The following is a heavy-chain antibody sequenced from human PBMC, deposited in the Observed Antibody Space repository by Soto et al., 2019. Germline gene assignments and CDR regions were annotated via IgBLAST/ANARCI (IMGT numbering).Heavy chain of an antibody. CDR1: GFTFSSYG. Sequence: PGGTLRLSCAASGFTFSSYGMHWVRQAPGKGLEWVAVISYDGSNKYYADSVKGRFTISRDSSKNTLYRQMNSLRAEDTAVYYCAKEVLRHDFLKTYDYYYGMDVWGQGTTVTVSS. D-gene: IGHD3-3*01. V-gene: IGHV3-30*18. J-gene: IGHJ6*02. CDR2: ISYDGSNK. CDR3: AKEVLRHDFLKTYDYYYGMDV.